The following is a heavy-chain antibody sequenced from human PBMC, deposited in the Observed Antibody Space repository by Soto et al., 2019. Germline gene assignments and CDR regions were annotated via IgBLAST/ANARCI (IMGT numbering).Heavy chain of an antibody. CDR3: AKDPYYDFWSGYLGSSHDY. J-gene: IGHJ4*02. CDR1: GFTFSSYA. D-gene: IGHD3-3*01. V-gene: IGHV3-23*01. Sequence: GGSLRLSCAASGFTFSSYAMSWVRQAPGKGLEWVSAISGSGGSTYYADSVRGRFTISRDNSKNTLFLQMNSLRAEDTAVYYFAKDPYYDFWSGYLGSSHDYWGQGTLVTVSS. CDR2: ISGSGGST.